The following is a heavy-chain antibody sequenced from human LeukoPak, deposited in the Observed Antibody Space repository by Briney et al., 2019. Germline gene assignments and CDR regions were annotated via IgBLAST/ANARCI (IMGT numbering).Heavy chain of an antibody. CDR1: VFTFCIYA. V-gene: IGHV3-23*01. D-gene: IGHD2-21*01. CDR2: FSGRGGST. CDR3: AKEMSDLEV. J-gene: IGHJ6*04. Sequence: PGGSLRLSCAACVFTFCIYAIRGVRQAPGKGREWVSAFSGRGGSTYYADSVKGLFTISRDNYKNTLYLQMNSLRAEDTAVLYCAKEMSDLEVWGKGTTVTVSP.